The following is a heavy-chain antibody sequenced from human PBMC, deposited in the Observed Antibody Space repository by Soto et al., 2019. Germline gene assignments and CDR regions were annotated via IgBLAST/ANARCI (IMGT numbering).Heavy chain of an antibody. CDR2: IIPIFGTA. CDR1: GGTFSSYA. J-gene: IGHJ6*02. V-gene: IGHV1-69*13. D-gene: IGHD5-12*01. Sequence: ASVKVSCKASGGTFSSYAISWVRQAPGQGLEWMGGIIPIFGTANYAQKFQGRVTITADESTSTAYMELSSLRSEDTAVYYCARGGGYSGYDTFYYGMDVWGQGTTVTVSS. CDR3: ARGGGYSGYDTFYYGMDV.